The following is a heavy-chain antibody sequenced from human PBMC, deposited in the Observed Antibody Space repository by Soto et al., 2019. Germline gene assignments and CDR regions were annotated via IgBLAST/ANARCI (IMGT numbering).Heavy chain of an antibody. D-gene: IGHD1-26*01. J-gene: IGHJ4*02. CDR3: ARYSGKYQGPIDY. CDR1: GFTFSHYG. Sequence: QVQLVESGGGVGQPGRSLRLSCAASGFTFSHYGINWVRQAPGKGLEWLAVISYDGSNKHYADSVKGRFTVSRDNSKNTLYLHMNSLRADGTAVYFCARYSGKYQGPIDYWGQGTLVTVSS. CDR2: ISYDGSNK. V-gene: IGHV3-30*03.